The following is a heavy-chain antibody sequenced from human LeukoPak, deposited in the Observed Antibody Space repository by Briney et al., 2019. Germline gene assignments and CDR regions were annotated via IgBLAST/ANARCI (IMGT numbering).Heavy chain of an antibody. CDR3: ARDRCSSTSCYFDY. CDR2: IYSGGST. Sequence: GGSLRLSCAASGFTVSSNYMSWVRQAPGKGLEWVSVIYSGGSTYYADSVKGRFTISRDNSKNTLYLQMNSLRAEDTALYYCARDRCSSTSCYFDYWGQGTLVTVSS. J-gene: IGHJ4*02. D-gene: IGHD2-2*01. CDR1: GFTVSSNY. V-gene: IGHV3-53*01.